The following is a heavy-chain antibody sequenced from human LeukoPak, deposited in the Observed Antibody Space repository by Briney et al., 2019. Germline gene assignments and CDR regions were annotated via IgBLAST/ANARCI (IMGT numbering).Heavy chain of an antibody. J-gene: IGHJ4*02. CDR1: GFTFSSYA. CDR2: ISGSGGST. CDR3: AKAPYSSSWSGGYYFDY. D-gene: IGHD6-13*01. Sequence: GGSLRLSCAASGFTFSSYAMSWVRQAPWKGLEWVSAISGSGGSTYYADSVKGRFTISRDNSKNTLYLQMNSLRAEDTAVYYCAKAPYSSSWSGGYYFDYWGQGTLVTVSS. V-gene: IGHV3-23*01.